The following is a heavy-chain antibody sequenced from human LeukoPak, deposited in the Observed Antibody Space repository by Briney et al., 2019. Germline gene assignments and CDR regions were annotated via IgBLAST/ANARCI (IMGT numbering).Heavy chain of an antibody. CDR1: GFIFRNYA. J-gene: IGHJ4*02. V-gene: IGHV3-23*01. CDR2: ITGSGDTT. CDR3: AKWGDYDILTGYYVSDF. D-gene: IGHD3-9*01. Sequence: GASLRLSCAASGFIFRNYAMSWARQAPGKGLEGVSAITGSGDTTYYTDSVKGRFTISRDNSKNTLYVEMNTLRAEDTAVYYCAKWGDYDILTGYYVSDFWGQGTLVTVSS.